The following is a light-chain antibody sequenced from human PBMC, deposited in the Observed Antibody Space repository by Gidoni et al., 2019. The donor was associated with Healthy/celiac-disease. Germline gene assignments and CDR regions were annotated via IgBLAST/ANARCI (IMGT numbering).Light chain of an antibody. CDR1: QSMSSY. Sequence: DIQMTQSPSSLSASVGDRVTITCRASQSMSSYLNWYQQKPGNAPKLLIYAASSLQSGVPSRFSGSVSGTDFTLTISSLQPEDFATYYCQQSYSTPITFGQGTRLEIK. V-gene: IGKV1-39*01. CDR3: QQSYSTPIT. J-gene: IGKJ5*01. CDR2: AAS.